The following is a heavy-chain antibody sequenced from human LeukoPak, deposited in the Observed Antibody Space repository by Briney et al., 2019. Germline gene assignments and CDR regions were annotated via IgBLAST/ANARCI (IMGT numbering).Heavy chain of an antibody. D-gene: IGHD3-10*01. CDR1: GFTVSSNY. CDR2: IYSGGNT. J-gene: IGHJ4*02. V-gene: IGHV3-66*02. CDR3: ATLWFGELLPFDY. Sequence: PGGSLRLSCAASGFTVSSNYMSWVRQAPGKGLEWVSVIYSGGNTYYADSVKGRFTISRDNSKNTLYLQMNSLRAEDTAVYYCATLWFGELLPFDYWGQGTLVTVSS.